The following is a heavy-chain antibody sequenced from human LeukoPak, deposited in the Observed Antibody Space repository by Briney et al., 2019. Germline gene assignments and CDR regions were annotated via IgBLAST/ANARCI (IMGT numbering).Heavy chain of an antibody. CDR1: GYTFTNHG. V-gene: IGHV1-18*01. J-gene: IGHJ3*02. D-gene: IGHD3-10*01. Sequence: ASVKVSCKASGYTFTNHGISWVRQAPGQGLEWVGWISDHSRDGHYAQKFQGRVTMTSDTSATTAYTELRSLRSDDTAVYYCARKNSGSKDDAFDIWGQGTMVTVSA. CDR2: ISDHSRDG. CDR3: ARKNSGSKDDAFDI.